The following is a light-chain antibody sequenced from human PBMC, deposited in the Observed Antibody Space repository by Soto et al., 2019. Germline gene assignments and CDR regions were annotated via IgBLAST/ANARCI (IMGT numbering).Light chain of an antibody. CDR3: QQYGGSPRT. Sequence: EIVLTQSPGTLSLSPGERATLSCRASQSVNTKYLAWYQQKPGQAPRLLIHDASSRATGIPDRFSGSGSGTDFTLTISRLEPEDFAVYYCQQYGGSPRTFGQGTKVDIK. CDR2: DAS. V-gene: IGKV3-20*01. J-gene: IGKJ1*01. CDR1: QSVNTKY.